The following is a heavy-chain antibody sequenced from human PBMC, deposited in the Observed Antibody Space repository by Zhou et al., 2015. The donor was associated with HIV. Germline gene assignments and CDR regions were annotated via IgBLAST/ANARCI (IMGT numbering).Heavy chain of an antibody. Sequence: QVQLVQSGAEVKKPGASVKVSCKASGYTFTSYGISWVRQAPGQGLEWMGGIIPIFGTANYAQKFQGRVTITADESTSTAYMELSSLRSEDTAVYYCARGTVTHDAFDIWGQGTMVTVSS. CDR2: IIPIFGTA. J-gene: IGHJ3*02. D-gene: IGHD4-17*01. CDR3: ARGTVTHDAFDI. V-gene: IGHV1-69*13. CDR1: GYTFTSYG.